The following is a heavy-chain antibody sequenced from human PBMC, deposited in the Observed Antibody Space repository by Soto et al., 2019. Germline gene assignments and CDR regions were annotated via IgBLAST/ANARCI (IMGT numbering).Heavy chain of an antibody. V-gene: IGHV3-21*01. CDR3: ARINSGWGRLSPYPFDY. J-gene: IGHJ4*02. D-gene: IGHD6-19*01. Sequence: PGGSLRLSCAASGFIFSRSAMNWVRQAPGKGLEWVSSISSSSSYIYYADSVKGRFTISRDNAKNSLYLQMNSLRAEDTAVYYCARINSGWGRLSPYPFDYWGQGALVTVSS. CDR1: GFIFSRSA. CDR2: ISSSSSYI.